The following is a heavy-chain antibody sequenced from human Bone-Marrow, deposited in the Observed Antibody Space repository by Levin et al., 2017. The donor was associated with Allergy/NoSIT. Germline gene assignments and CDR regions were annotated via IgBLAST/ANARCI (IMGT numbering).Heavy chain of an antibody. CDR1: GFTFDDYA. D-gene: IGHD3-10*01. CDR3: AKGTYGSGSRSNFDY. J-gene: IGHJ4*02. V-gene: IGHV3-9*01. Sequence: SLKISCAASGFTFDDYAMHWVRQAPGKGLEWVSGISWNSGSIGYADSVKGRFTISRDNAKNSLYLQMNSLRAEDTALYYCAKGTYGSGSRSNFDYWGQGTLVTVSS. CDR2: ISWNSGSI.